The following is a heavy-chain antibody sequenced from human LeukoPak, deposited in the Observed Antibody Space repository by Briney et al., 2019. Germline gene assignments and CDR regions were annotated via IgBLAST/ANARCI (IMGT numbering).Heavy chain of an antibody. Sequence: GGSLRLSCAASGITFSNYWMSWVRQAPGKGLERVANINPDGSEKNYVHSVKGRFTISRDNAKNSLSLQMNSLRAEDTAVYYCATEPGIGYAFDIWGQGRMVTVSS. V-gene: IGHV3-7*01. CDR1: GITFSNYW. J-gene: IGHJ3*02. CDR3: ATEPGIGYAFDI. CDR2: INPDGSEK. D-gene: IGHD3-10*01.